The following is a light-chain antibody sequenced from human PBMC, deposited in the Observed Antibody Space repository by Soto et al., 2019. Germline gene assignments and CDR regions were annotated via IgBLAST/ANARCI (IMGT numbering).Light chain of an antibody. J-gene: IGKJ2*01. Sequence: EIAMTQSPATLSVSPGERATLSCRASQSISTELAWYQPIPGQPPRLLIYSASTSATGVPARFTGSGSGSEFTLTVSGLQSEGLATYYCQQGHNWPLTFGQVTRLEI. V-gene: IGKV3-15*01. CDR3: QQGHNWPLT. CDR1: QSISTE. CDR2: SAS.